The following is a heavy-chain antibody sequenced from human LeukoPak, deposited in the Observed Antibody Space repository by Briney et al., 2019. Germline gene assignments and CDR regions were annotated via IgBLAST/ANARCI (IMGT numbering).Heavy chain of an antibody. D-gene: IGHD1-26*01. CDR1: GVTFSSYW. CDR3: ARGGDPKNYYAEYFQH. Sequence: GGSLRLSCAASGVTFSSYWMYWVRQAPGKGLLWVSRLNSDGSRTNYADSVMGRFTISRDNVKNTLYLQMNSLRAEDTAVYYCARGGDPKNYYAEYFQHWGQGTLVTVSS. CDR2: LNSDGSRT. J-gene: IGHJ1*01. V-gene: IGHV3-74*01.